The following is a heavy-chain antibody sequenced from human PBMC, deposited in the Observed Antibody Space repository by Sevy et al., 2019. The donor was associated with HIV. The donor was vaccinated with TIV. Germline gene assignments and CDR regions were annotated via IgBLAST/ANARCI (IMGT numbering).Heavy chain of an antibody. D-gene: IGHD3-9*01. Sequence: GGSLRLSCAASGFTFSSYGMHWVRQAPGKGLEWVVVIWFDGSEKYYADSVKGRFTISRDNSKNALYLEMYSLRVEDTAVYYCARQSHFDWSLYLDYWGQGALVTVSS. CDR2: IWFDGSEK. V-gene: IGHV3-33*01. CDR1: GFTFSSYG. J-gene: IGHJ4*02. CDR3: ARQSHFDWSLYLDY.